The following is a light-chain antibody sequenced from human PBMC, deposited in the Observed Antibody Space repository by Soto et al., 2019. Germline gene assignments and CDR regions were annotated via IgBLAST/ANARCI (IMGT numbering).Light chain of an antibody. V-gene: IGKV2-28*01. J-gene: IGKJ1*01. Sequence: DLVMTQSPLSLPVTPGEPASISCRSSQSLLHSNGYNYLDWYLQKPGQSPQLLIYLGSNRASGVPDRLSGSGSGTDFTLKISRVEAEDVGVYCCMQPLQSWTFGQGTKVEIK. CDR2: LGS. CDR3: MQPLQSWT. CDR1: QSLLHSNGYNY.